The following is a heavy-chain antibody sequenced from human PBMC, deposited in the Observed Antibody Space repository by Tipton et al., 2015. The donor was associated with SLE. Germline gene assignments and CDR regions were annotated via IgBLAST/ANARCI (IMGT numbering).Heavy chain of an antibody. J-gene: IGHJ3*02. D-gene: IGHD4-17*01. CDR2: VYSSGST. CDR3: ATGRSFDI. V-gene: IGHV4-59*01. CDR1: GGSITSYY. Sequence: TLSLTCTVSGGSITSYYWNWIRQAPGKGLEWVGYVYSSGSTHYNPSLSSRVTITLDTPKNQFSLRLTSATAADTAIYYCATGRSFDIWGQGTMVTVSS.